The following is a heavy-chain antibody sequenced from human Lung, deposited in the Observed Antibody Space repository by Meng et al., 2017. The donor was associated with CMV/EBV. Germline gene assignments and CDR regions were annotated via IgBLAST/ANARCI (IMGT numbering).Heavy chain of an antibody. CDR1: GGSISISTW. Sequence: QQSGPGLVRPSGTPPRTCAVSGGSISISTWWSWVRQPPGKGLEWIGEIYHSGGTNYNPSLRGRVTISLDKSKNQFSLTLRSVTAADTAVYYCARDPYATGWAGWGQGTLVTVSS. D-gene: IGHD6-19*01. CDR2: IYHSGGT. V-gene: IGHV4-4*02. J-gene: IGHJ4*02. CDR3: ARDPYATGWAG.